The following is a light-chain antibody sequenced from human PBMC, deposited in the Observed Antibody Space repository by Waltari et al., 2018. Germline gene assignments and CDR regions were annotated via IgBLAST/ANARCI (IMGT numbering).Light chain of an antibody. Sequence: TVVTQSPATLSVSPGARASLSCRTSQTIGLSLAWYQQKPGQAPRLLIDHASTRATGIPARFSGSGSESEFTLTISSLQSEDVAVYYCQQYNNWPPGTFGQGTRVEI. CDR3: QQYNNWPPGT. J-gene: IGKJ1*01. CDR1: QTIGLS. V-gene: IGKV3-15*01. CDR2: HAS.